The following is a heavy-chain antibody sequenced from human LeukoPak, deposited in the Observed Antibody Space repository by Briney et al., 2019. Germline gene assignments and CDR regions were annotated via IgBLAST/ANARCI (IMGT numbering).Heavy chain of an antibody. CDR2: IRYDGSNK. V-gene: IGHV3-30*02. CDR1: GFTFSSYG. CDR3: AKDLRFGESLNYMDV. Sequence: PGGSLRLSCAPSGFTFSSYGMHWVRQAPGKGLEWVAFIRYDGSNKYYADSVKGRFTISRDNSKNTLYLQMNSLRAEDTAVYYCAKDLRFGESLNYMDVWGKGTTVTVS. D-gene: IGHD3-10*01. J-gene: IGHJ6*03.